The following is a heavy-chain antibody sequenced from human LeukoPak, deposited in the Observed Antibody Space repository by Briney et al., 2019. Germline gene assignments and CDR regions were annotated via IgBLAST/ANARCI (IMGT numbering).Heavy chain of an antibody. CDR1: GGSISSSYY. CDR3: ARNADKAVASVSLDN. V-gene: IGHV4-39*01. D-gene: IGHD6-19*01. J-gene: IGHJ4*02. Sequence: PSETLSLTCSVSGGSISSSYYWGWIRQPPGKGLQWIGSIYFSGSTYYNPSLKSRVTISVDTSKNQFSLKLSSVTAADTAVYYCARNADKAVASVSLDNWGQGTLVTVSS. CDR2: IYFSGST.